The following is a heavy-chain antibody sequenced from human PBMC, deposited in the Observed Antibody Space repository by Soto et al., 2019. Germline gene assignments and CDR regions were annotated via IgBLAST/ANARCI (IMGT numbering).Heavy chain of an antibody. CDR2: INQKGGQK. D-gene: IGHD3-16*01. CDR1: GFRFTSSW. Sequence: EVQLVESGGGLVQPGGSLRLSCAASGFRFTSSWMSWVRQAPGKGLEWVAHINQKGGQKYYVDSAKGRFTISRDNAKTSLYLQMNSLRVEDTAVFYCVTWADAADEDYFHHWGQGTLVTVSS. J-gene: IGHJ1*01. V-gene: IGHV3-7*01. CDR3: VTWADAADEDYFHH.